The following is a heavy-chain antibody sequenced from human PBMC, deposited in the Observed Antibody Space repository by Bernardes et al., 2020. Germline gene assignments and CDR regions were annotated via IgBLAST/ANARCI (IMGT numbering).Heavy chain of an antibody. CDR2: IKQDGSEK. CDR3: ARDPYYYDSSAGDY. J-gene: IGHJ4*02. CDR1: GFTFSSYW. D-gene: IGHD3-22*01. Sequence: GGSLRLSCAPSGFTFSSYWMSWVRQAPGKGLEWVANIKQDGSEKYYVDSVKGRFTISRDNAKNSLYLQMNSLRAEDTAVYYCARDPYYYDSSAGDYWGQGTLVTVSS. V-gene: IGHV3-7*01.